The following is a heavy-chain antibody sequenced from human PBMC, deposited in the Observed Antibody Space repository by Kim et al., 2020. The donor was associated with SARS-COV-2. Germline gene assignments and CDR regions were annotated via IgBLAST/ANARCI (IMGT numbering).Heavy chain of an antibody. D-gene: IGHD6-13*01. CDR3: TTGYSSSWSDYYFYGMDV. CDR1: GFTFSNAW. V-gene: IGHV3-15*01. Sequence: GGSLRLSCAASGFTFSNAWMSWVRQAPGKGLEWVGRIKSKTDGGTTDYAAPVKGRFTISRDDSKNTLYLQMNSLKTEHTAVYYCTTGYSSSWSDYYFYGMDVWGQGTTVTVSS. J-gene: IGHJ6*02. CDR2: IKSKTDGGTT.